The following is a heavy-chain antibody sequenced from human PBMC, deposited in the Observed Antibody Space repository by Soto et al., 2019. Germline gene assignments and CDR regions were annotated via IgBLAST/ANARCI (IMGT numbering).Heavy chain of an antibody. CDR1: GGTFNSYT. J-gene: IGHJ5*02. CDR3: ARVPGIVLAPTKHPLGASFYL. D-gene: IGHD2-8*02. CDR2: ITPIFGRT. V-gene: IGHV1-69*13. Sequence: SVKVSCKASGGTFNSYTINWVRQAPGQGLEWMGGITPIFGRTNYAQKFQDRVTITADESTNTAYMQLRDLTSDDTAVYYCARVPGIVLAPTKHPLGASFYLWGEGDLATV.